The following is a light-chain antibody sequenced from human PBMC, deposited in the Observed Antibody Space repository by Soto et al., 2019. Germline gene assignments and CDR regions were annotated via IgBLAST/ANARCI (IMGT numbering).Light chain of an antibody. V-gene: IGKV3-20*01. CDR3: QHYQGGHPIA. CDR1: QSVSAR. Sequence: EIVVTQAPDTLSLSPGERATLSCRASQSVSARLAWYKHKPGQPPRLIVSDVFNRASGVAERFSGSGSETDFTLIIRRLEPEDSALYYCQHYQGGHPIACGQGTRLEIK. CDR2: DVF. J-gene: IGKJ5*01.